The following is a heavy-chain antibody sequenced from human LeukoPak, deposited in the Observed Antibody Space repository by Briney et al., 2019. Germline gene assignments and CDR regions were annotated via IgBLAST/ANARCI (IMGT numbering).Heavy chain of an antibody. CDR1: GYTFSDYY. CDR2: INPNSGGT. Sequence: ASVKLSCNTFGYTFSDYYMHWVRQAPGPPLEWLGWINPNSGGTYYAQKFQGRVTMTRGTSITTAYMELSRLGSGDTAVYYCARRPQRFGVFVKWFDRWGQGTLVTVSS. D-gene: IGHD3-10*01. J-gene: IGHJ5*02. CDR3: ARRPQRFGVFVKWFDR. V-gene: IGHV1-2*02.